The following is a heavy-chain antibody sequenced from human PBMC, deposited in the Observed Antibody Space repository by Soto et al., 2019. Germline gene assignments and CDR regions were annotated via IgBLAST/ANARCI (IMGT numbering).Heavy chain of an antibody. CDR3: GMVENYVTPTPQDV. V-gene: IGHV1-18*01. D-gene: IGHD3-16*01. J-gene: IGHJ6*02. CDR1: GYIFVNYG. CDR2: ISPYTGNT. Sequence: QVQLVQCGDEVKKPGASVRVSCKASGYIFVNYGLAWVRQAPGQGLEWMGWISPYTGNTHSATQVQGRNTRTTDTSTSTAYMDLGSLTSDETAGYYWGMVENYVTPTPQDVGGQGTTVTFSS.